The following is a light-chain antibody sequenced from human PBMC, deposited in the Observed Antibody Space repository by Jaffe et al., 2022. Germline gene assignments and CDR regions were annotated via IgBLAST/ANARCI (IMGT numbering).Light chain of an antibody. Sequence: DIQMTQSPSTLSASVGDRVTITCRASQSISNWLAWYQQKPGKAPKLLISTASSLESGVPSRFSGSGSGTEFTLTISSLQPDDFATYYCQQYNTYWTFGQGTKVEFK. CDR3: QQYNTYWT. V-gene: IGKV1-5*03. CDR1: QSISNW. J-gene: IGKJ1*01. CDR2: TAS.